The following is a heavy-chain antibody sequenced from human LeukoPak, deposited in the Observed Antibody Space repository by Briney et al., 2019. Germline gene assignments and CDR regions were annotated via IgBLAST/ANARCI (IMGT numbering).Heavy chain of an antibody. CDR1: GFTFSDYD. Sequence: GGSLRLSCAASGFTFSDYDMRWIRQAPGKGLEWVSSTSRSGSTKYYADSVKGRFTISRDNAKNSLYLQMDSLGPEDTAVYYCARDPYSGNYGTYYYYYMDVWGKGTTVTISS. CDR3: ARDPYSGNYGTYYYYYMDV. V-gene: IGHV3-11*04. J-gene: IGHJ6*03. D-gene: IGHD1-26*01. CDR2: TSRSGSTK.